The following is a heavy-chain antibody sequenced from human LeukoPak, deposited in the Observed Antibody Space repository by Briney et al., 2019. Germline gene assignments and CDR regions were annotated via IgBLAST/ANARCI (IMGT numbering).Heavy chain of an antibody. CDR1: GGSISSSSYY. Sequence: LLETLSLTCTVSGGSISSSSYYWGWIRQPPGKGLEWIGSIYYSGSTYYNPSLKSRVTISVDTSKNQFSLKLSSVAAADTAVYYCARDSRPMVRGVIMSWFDPWGQGTLVTVSS. V-gene: IGHV4-39*07. D-gene: IGHD3-10*01. CDR2: IYYSGST. J-gene: IGHJ5*02. CDR3: ARDSRPMVRGVIMSWFDP.